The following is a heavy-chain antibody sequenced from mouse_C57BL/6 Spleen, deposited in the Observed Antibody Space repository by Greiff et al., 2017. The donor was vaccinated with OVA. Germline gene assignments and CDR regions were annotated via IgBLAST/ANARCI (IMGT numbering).Heavy chain of an antibody. Sequence: DVKLQESGPGMVKPSQSLSLTCTVTGYSITSGYDWHWIRHFPGNKLEWMGYISYSGSTNYNPSLKSRISITHDTSKNHFFLKLNSVTTEDTATYYCARAGRSNYDFDYWGQGTTLTVSS. CDR1: GYSITSGYD. V-gene: IGHV3-1*01. J-gene: IGHJ2*01. D-gene: IGHD2-5*01. CDR3: ARAGRSNYDFDY. CDR2: ISYSGST.